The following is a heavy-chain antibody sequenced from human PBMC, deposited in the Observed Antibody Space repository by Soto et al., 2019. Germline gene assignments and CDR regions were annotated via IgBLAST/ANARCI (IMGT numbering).Heavy chain of an antibody. Sequence: EVQLVESGGGLVQPGGSLKLSCAASGFTFSGSAMHWVRQASGKGLEWVGRIRSKANSYATAYAASVKGGFTISRDDSKNTAYLQMNSLKTEDTAVYYCTRHPAPMTTASPWGQGTLVTVSS. J-gene: IGHJ5*02. CDR3: TRHPAPMTTASP. CDR2: IRSKANSYAT. D-gene: IGHD4-17*01. CDR1: GFTFSGSA. V-gene: IGHV3-73*01.